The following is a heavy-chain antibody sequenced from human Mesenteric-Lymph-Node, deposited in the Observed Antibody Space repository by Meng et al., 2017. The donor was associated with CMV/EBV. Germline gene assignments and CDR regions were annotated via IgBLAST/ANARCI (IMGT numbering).Heavy chain of an antibody. D-gene: IGHD6-13*01. V-gene: IGHV1-2*02. CDR2: INPNSGGT. J-gene: IGHJ5*02. CDR3: ARSSTGYSSNWFDP. Sequence: KACGYTFTGYYMHGVRQAPGQGLEWMGWINPNSGGTNYAQKFQGRVTMTRDTSISTAYMELSRLRSDDTAVYYCARSSTGYSSNWFDPWGQGTLVTVSS. CDR1: GYTFTGYY.